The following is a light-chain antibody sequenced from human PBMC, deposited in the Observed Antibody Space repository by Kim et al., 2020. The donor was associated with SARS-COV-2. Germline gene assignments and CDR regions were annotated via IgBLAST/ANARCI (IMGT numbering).Light chain of an antibody. V-gene: IGKV3-11*01. J-gene: IGKJ4*01. CDR2: ETS. CDR1: QSVGNS. CDR3: QQRYNWPLT. Sequence: LSPGERATFSCRASQSVGNSLAWFQQKPGQAPRLLIFETSNRATGIPARFSGSGSGTAFTLTISSLEPEDFAVYYCQQRYNWPLTFGGGTKVDIK.